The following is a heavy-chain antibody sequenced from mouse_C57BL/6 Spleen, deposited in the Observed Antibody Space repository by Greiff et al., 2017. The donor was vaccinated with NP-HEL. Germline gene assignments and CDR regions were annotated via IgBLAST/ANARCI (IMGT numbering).Heavy chain of an antibody. Sequence: VQLQQPGAELVKPGASVKLSCKASGYTFTSYWMQWVKQRPGQGLEWIGEIDPSDSYTNYNQKFKGKATLTVDTSSSTAYMQLSSLTSEDSAVYDCARCDGYLDYWGQGTTLTVSS. CDR2: IDPSDSYT. D-gene: IGHD2-3*01. CDR1: GYTFTSYW. V-gene: IGHV1-50*01. CDR3: ARCDGYLDY. J-gene: IGHJ2*01.